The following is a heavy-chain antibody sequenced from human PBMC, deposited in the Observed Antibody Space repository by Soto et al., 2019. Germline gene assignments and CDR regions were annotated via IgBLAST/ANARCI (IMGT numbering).Heavy chain of an antibody. D-gene: IGHD1-26*01. CDR2: INGRSNYK. CDR3: VREDRLVGSNSAFDY. V-gene: IGHV3-21*01. J-gene: IGHJ4*02. CDR1: GFSFSTYN. Sequence: PGGSLRLSCATSGFSFSTYNMNWVRQAPGKGLEWLSSINGRSNYKYYTDSVKGRFAISRDNPKNSLYLQMDSLRVEDTAVYYCVREDRLVGSNSAFDYCGQGTLVTVSS.